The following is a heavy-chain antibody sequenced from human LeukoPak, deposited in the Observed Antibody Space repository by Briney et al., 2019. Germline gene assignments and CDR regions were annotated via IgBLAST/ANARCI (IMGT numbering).Heavy chain of an antibody. CDR2: ISLNSGSI. J-gene: IGHJ4*02. CDR1: VFTFDDYA. D-gene: IGHD1-26*01. Sequence: GGSLRLSCAASVFTFDDYAMHWVRQAPGKGLEGVSGISLNSGSIGYADSVKGRFTISRDNAKNSLYLQMNSLRAEDTALYYCAKTPGLAGRYYGDYFDYWGQGPLVTVSS. V-gene: IGHV3-9*01. CDR3: AKTPGLAGRYYGDYFDY.